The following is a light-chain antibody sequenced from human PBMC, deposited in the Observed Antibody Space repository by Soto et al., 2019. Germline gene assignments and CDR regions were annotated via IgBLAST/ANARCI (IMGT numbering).Light chain of an antibody. CDR3: KQSKSFPLT. J-gene: IGKJ4*01. CDR2: SAT. Sequence: DIQMSQSASSLSASGGDRVVMICMASQSINNFLNWYQQKPGQAPKLLMYSATTLLGGVPSRFSGSGSGTDFSLTISSLQPEDLATYYCKQSKSFPLTFGGGTKVDIK. V-gene: IGKV1-39*01. CDR1: QSINNF.